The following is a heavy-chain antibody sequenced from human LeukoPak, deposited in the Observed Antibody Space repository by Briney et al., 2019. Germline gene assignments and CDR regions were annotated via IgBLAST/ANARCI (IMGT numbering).Heavy chain of an antibody. J-gene: IGHJ4*02. CDR1: GFTFSSYS. CDR2: ISSSSSYI. V-gene: IGHV3-21*01. CDR3: ASDITSGIY. Sequence: GGSLRLSCAAFGFTFSSYSMNWVRQAPGKGLEWVSSISSSSSYIYYADSVKGRFTISRDNAKNSLYLQMNSLRAEDTAVYYCASDITSGIYWGQGTLVTVSS. D-gene: IGHD3-10*01.